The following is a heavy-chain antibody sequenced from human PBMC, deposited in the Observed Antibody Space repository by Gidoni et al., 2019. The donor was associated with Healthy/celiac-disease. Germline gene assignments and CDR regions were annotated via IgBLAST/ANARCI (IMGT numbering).Heavy chain of an antibody. CDR1: GFTFSSYS. V-gene: IGHV3-48*02. CDR2: ISSSSTI. D-gene: IGHD3-10*01. Sequence: EVQLVESGGGLVQPGGSLRLSCAASGFTFSSYSMNWVRQAPGKGLGWVSYISSSSTIYYADSVKGRFTISRDNAKNSLYLQMNSLRDEDTAVYYCAREGYLYGSGSYWSAFDIWGQGTMVTVSS. CDR3: AREGYLYGSGSYWSAFDI. J-gene: IGHJ3*02.